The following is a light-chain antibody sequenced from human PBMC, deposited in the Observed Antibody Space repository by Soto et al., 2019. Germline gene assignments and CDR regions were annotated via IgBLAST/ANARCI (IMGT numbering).Light chain of an antibody. CDR3: QQFGGSPPRIT. J-gene: IGKJ3*01. V-gene: IGKV3-20*01. CDR1: QTITSFY. CDR2: GTS. Sequence: IVLTQSPGTLSLSPGERATLTCRASQTITSFYLAWYQQKPGQAPRLLIYGTSTRATGIPDRFSGSGSGTDFTLTIRKLEPEDFAVYYCQQFGGSPPRITFGPGTKVEVK.